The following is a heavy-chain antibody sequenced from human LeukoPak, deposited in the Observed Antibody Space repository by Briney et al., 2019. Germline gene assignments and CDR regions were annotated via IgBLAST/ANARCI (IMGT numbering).Heavy chain of an antibody. CDR1: GFTFSNYG. D-gene: IGHD3-22*01. J-gene: IGHJ5*02. Sequence: GGSLRLSCAASGFTFSNYGMHWVRQAPGKGLEWVAFIRYDGRNKYYADSVQGRFIICRDNSKNTLYLQMNSLRAEDTAVYYCAKDQLLEYYYDSSGYYTGHNWFDPWGQGTLVTVSS. CDR2: IRYDGRNK. V-gene: IGHV3-30*02. CDR3: AKDQLLEYYYDSSGYYTGHNWFDP.